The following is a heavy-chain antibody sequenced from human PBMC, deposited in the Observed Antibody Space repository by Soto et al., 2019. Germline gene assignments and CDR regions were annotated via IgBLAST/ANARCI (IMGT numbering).Heavy chain of an antibody. D-gene: IGHD5-18*01. V-gene: IGHV1-69*13. CDR3: ARSGYSYGYTSDY. Sequence: VASVKVSCKASGGTFSSYAISWVRQAPGQGLEWMGGIIPIFGTANYAQKFQGRVTITADESTSTAYMELSSLRSEDTAVYYCARSGYSYGYTSDYWGQGTLVTVPQ. CDR1: GGTFSSYA. CDR2: IIPIFGTA. J-gene: IGHJ4*02.